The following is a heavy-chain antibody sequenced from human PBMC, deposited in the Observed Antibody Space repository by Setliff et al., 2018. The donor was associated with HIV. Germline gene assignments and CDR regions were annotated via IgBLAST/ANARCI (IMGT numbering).Heavy chain of an antibody. Sequence: SETLSLTCTVSGGSISTFYWSWIRQPPGKGLEWIGYIYYSGRTNYNPALDSRVTMSVDTSKNQFSLKLSSVTAADTAVYYCARDVGEQLDVWGKGTTVTVSS. CDR1: GGSISTFY. V-gene: IGHV4-59*01. J-gene: IGHJ6*04. CDR2: IYYSGRT. CDR3: ARDVGEQLDV.